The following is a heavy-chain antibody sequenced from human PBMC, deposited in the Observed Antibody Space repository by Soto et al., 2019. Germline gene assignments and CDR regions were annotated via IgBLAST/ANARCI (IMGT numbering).Heavy chain of an antibody. D-gene: IGHD6-13*01. CDR1: GFSLSTSGVG. CDR2: IYWDDDK. J-gene: IGHJ5*02. Sequence: QITLKESGPTLVKPTQTLTLTCTFSGFSLSTSGVGVAWIRQPPGKALEWLALIYWDDDKRYSPSLKSRLTITKGXSKNQVVLTMTNMDPVDTATYYCAHRGIHPDWFDPWGQGTLVTVSS. CDR3: AHRGIHPDWFDP. V-gene: IGHV2-5*02.